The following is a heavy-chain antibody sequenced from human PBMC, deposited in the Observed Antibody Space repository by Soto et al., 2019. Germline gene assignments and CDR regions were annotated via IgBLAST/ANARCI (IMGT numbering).Heavy chain of an antibody. CDR3: ARVGSRGYSYGYADY. V-gene: IGHV4-31*03. J-gene: IGHJ4*02. CDR1: VCSMNSFAYY. CDR2: IFTSGST. Sequence: SETRSLTCTFSVCSMNSFAYYWSCILQHAGKGLDWIGYIFTSGSTYYNPSLKIRVTISVDTSKNHFSLKLRSVTAADTAVYYCARVGSRGYSYGYADYWGQGTLVTV. D-gene: IGHD5-18*01.